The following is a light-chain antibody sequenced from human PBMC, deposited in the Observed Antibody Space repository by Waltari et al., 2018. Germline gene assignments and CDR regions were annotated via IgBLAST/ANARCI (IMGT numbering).Light chain of an antibody. Sequence: QSVLTQPPTASGTPGQRVTISCSGTSSNIRRHPLTQYQQIPGTAPKLLIHTNNQRPSGVPDRFSGSKSGTSASLAISGLQSEDETDYYCAAWDDSLNGAVFGGGTKLTVL. V-gene: IGLV1-44*01. CDR1: SSNIRRHP. CDR3: AAWDDSLNGAV. J-gene: IGLJ2*01. CDR2: TNN.